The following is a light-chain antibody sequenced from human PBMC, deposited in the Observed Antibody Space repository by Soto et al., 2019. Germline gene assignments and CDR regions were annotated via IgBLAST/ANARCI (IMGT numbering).Light chain of an antibody. J-gene: IGKJ2*01. CDR2: AAS. Sequence: ELVLTQSPATLSLSPGERATLSCRASQGISTYLAWYQQRPGQAPRLLIYAASYRAPGIPLRFSGSGSGTDFTLTISGLEPEDFAVYYCQERSNWPSYTFGQGTKLEIK. CDR1: QGISTY. CDR3: QERSNWPSYT. V-gene: IGKV3-11*01.